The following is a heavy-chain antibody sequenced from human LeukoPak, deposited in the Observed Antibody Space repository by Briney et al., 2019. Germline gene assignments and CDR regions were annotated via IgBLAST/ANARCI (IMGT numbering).Heavy chain of an antibody. V-gene: IGHV4-59*01. CDR1: GGSISSYY. CDR3: ARGYYDSSGLLDY. Sequence: SETLSLTYTVSGGSISSYYWSWIRQPPGKGLEWIGYIYYSGSTNYNPSLKSRVTISVDTSKNQFSLKLSSVTAADTAVYYCARGYYDSSGLLDYWGQGTLVTVSS. CDR2: IYYSGST. J-gene: IGHJ4*02. D-gene: IGHD3-22*01.